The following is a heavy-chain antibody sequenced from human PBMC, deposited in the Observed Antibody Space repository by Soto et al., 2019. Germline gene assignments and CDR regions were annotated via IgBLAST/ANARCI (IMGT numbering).Heavy chain of an antibody. CDR1: GFTFTSSA. V-gene: IGHV1-58*01. CDR3: AAGGRHGSSGYYLDYYYGMDV. J-gene: IGHJ6*02. D-gene: IGHD3-22*01. Sequence: SVKVSCKASGFTFTSSAVQWVRQARGQRLEWIGWIVVGSGNTNYAQKFQERVTITRDMSTSTAYMELSSLRSEDTAVYYCAAGGRHGSSGYYLDYYYGMDVWGQGTTVTVSS. CDR2: IVVGSGNT.